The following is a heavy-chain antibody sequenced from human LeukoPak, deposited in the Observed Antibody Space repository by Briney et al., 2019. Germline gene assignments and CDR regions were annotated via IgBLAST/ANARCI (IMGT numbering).Heavy chain of an antibody. D-gene: IGHD4-17*01. CDR2: IYYSGST. Sequence: SETLSLTCTVSGGSISSYYWSWIRQPPGKGLEWIGYIYYSGSTNYNPSLKSRVTISVDTSKNQFSLKLSSVTAADTAVYYCARPRWDDYGDLYFGYWGQGTLVTVSS. J-gene: IGHJ4*02. CDR1: GGSISSYY. V-gene: IGHV4-59*08. CDR3: ARPRWDDYGDLYFGY.